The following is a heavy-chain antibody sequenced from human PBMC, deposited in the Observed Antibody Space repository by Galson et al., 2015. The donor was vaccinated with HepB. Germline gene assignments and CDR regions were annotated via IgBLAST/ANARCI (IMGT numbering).Heavy chain of an antibody. CDR3: AREALVTVPALDL. J-gene: IGHJ5*02. V-gene: IGHV3-33*01. Sequence: SLRLSCAASGFTFNRHGMHWVRQTPGKGLEWVAAIWHDGSNQLYADSMKGRFTISRDNAKNTVYLLMNNLTPEDTAVYFCAREALVTVPALDLWGQGTLVTVSS. CDR1: GFTFNRHG. D-gene: IGHD2-21*02. CDR2: IWHDGSNQ.